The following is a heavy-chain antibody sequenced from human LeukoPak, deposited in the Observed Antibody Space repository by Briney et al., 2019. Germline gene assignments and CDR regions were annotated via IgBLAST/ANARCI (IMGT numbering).Heavy chain of an antibody. CDR3: ARHHSKRFRTGWYYFDY. D-gene: IGHD3/OR15-3a*01. CDR2: IYYSGST. Sequence: KPSETLSLTCTVSGGSISSSSYYWGWIRQPPGKGLEWIGSIYYSGSTYYNPSLKSRVTISVDTSKNQFSLKLSSVTAADTAVYYCARHHSKRFRTGWYYFDYWGQGTLVTVSS. V-gene: IGHV4-39*01. J-gene: IGHJ4*02. CDR1: GGSISSSSYY.